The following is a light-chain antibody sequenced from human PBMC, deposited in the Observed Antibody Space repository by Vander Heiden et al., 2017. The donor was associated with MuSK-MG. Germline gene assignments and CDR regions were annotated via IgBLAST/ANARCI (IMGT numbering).Light chain of an antibody. Sequence: EIVLTQSPATLSLSPGERATLSCRTSQSVSSLLAWYQHRPGQAPRLLIYDASNRPAGTPARFSGSGSGTDFTLTISSLEPEDFVVYYCQQRSTWPLTFGQGTRLEI. CDR2: DAS. CDR3: QQRSTWPLT. V-gene: IGKV3-11*01. J-gene: IGKJ2*01. CDR1: QSVSSL.